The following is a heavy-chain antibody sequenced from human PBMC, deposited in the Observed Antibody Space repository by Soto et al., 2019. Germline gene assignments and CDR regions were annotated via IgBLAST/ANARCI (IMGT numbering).Heavy chain of an antibody. J-gene: IGHJ6*02. Sequence: ASVKVSCKASGGTFSSYAISWVRQAPGQGLEWMGGIIPIFGTANYAQKFQGRVTITADESTSTAYMELSSLRSEDTAVYYCARAGVRYFDWLLGGDYYYGMDVWGQGTTVTVSS. D-gene: IGHD3-9*01. CDR2: IIPIFGTA. CDR3: ARAGVRYFDWLLGGDYYYGMDV. V-gene: IGHV1-69*13. CDR1: GGTFSSYA.